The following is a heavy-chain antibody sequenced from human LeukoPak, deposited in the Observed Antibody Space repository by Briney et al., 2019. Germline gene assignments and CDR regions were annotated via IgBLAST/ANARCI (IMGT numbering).Heavy chain of an antibody. CDR3: ATEPYYYDSSGYYPYYYGMDV. J-gene: IGHJ6*02. CDR1: GYTFTGYY. V-gene: IGHV1-2*02. CDR2: INPNIGGT. D-gene: IGHD3-22*01. Sequence: ASVKVSCKASGYTFTGYYMHWVRQAPGQGLEWMGWINPNIGGTNYAQKFQGRVTMTRDTSISTAYMELSRLRSDDTAVYYCATEPYYYDSSGYYPYYYGMDVWGQGTTVTVSS.